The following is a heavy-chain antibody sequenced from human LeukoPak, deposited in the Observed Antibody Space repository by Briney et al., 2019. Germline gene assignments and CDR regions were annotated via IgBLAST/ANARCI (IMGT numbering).Heavy chain of an antibody. D-gene: IGHD3-10*02. J-gene: IGHJ6*04. CDR3: AELGITMIGGV. V-gene: IGHV3-23*01. CDR1: GFTFSRYG. Sequence: GGSLRLSCAASGFTFSRYGMSWVRQAPGKGLEGVSAISGSGGSTYYADSVKGRFTISRDNAKNSLYLQMNSLRAEDTAVYYCAELGITMIGGVWGKGTTVTISS. CDR2: ISGSGGST.